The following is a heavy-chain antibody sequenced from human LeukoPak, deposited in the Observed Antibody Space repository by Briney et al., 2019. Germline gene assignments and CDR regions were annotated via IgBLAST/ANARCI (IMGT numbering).Heavy chain of an antibody. CDR3: ARGRDYDSSGYYFDY. CDR2: IWYDGSNK. CDR1: GFTFSSYG. D-gene: IGHD3-22*01. Sequence: PGGSLRLSCAASGFTFSSYGMHWVRQAPGKGLEWVAVIWYDGSNKYYADSVKGRFTISRDNSKNTLYLQMNSLRAEDTAVYYCARGRDYDSSGYYFDYWGQGTLVTVSS. V-gene: IGHV3-33*01. J-gene: IGHJ4*02.